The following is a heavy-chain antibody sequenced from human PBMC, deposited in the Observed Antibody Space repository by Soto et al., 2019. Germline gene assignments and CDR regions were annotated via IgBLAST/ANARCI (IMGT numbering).Heavy chain of an antibody. J-gene: IGHJ4*02. CDR1: GFTFSPYT. D-gene: IGHD2-21*01. V-gene: IGHV3-30-3*01. Sequence: PGGSLRLSCAASGFTFSPYTMHWVRQTPGKGLEWVAVISYDGSDKNYADSVRGRFTISRDNSKNTLFLQMNSLRVEDTALYYCARGGGLCGAECYKGGIDYWGQGALVTVSS. CDR2: ISYDGSDK. CDR3: ARGGGLCGAECYKGGIDY.